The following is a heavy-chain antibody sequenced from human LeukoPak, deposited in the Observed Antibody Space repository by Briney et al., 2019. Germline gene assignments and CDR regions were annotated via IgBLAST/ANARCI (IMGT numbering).Heavy chain of an antibody. CDR2: NYYSGST. Sequence: TSETLSLTCTVSGGSISSSSYYWGWIRQPPGKGLEWIGSNYYSGSTYYNPSLKSRVTISVDTSKNQFSLKLSSVTAADTAVYYCARLKRRPGTVVVPAARFFDYWGQGTLVTVSS. D-gene: IGHD2-2*01. CDR3: ARLKRRPGTVVVPAARFFDY. V-gene: IGHV4-39*07. CDR1: GGSISSSSYY. J-gene: IGHJ4*02.